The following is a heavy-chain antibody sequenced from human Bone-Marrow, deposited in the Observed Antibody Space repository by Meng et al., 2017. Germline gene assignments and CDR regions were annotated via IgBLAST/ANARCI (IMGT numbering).Heavy chain of an antibody. D-gene: IGHD3-10*01. J-gene: IGHJ4*02. Sequence: GESLKISCAASGFTFSDYYMSWIRQAPGKGLEWVSYISRSGSTIYYADSVKGRFTISRDNAKNSLYLQMNSLRAEDTAVYYCARDVKSDRPSYYYGSGPLDYWGQGTLVTVSS. CDR2: ISRSGSTI. V-gene: IGHV3-11*01. CDR3: ARDVKSDRPSYYYGSGPLDY. CDR1: GFTFSDYY.